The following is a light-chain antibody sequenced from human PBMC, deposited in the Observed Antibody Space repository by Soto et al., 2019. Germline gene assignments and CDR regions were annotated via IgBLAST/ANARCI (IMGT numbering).Light chain of an antibody. J-gene: IGLJ1*01. CDR3: QVWDSVSDLRYV. V-gene: IGLV3-21*01. Sequence: SYELTQPPSVSVAPGQTARITCGGHKIENRIVHWYQQRPGQAPVLIIHNDYDRPSGIPERFSGSNSGNTATLTINRVEAGDEADYYCQVWDSVSDLRYVFGAGTKVTVL. CDR1: KIENRI. CDR2: NDY.